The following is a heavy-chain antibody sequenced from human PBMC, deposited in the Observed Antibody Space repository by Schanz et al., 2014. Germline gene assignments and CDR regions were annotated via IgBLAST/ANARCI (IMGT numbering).Heavy chain of an antibody. J-gene: IGHJ4*02. CDR1: GFTFSDYY. CDR3: AKLDGYAYGSMGQEYFDY. D-gene: IGHD5-18*01. Sequence: QVQLVESGGTLVKPGGSLRLSCVVSGFTFSDYYMSWIRQAPGKGLEWVSYISSSSIYTNYADSVKGRFTISRDNSRNTLFLQMISLRAEDTAVYYCAKLDGYAYGSMGQEYFDYWGQGTLVAVSS. V-gene: IGHV3-11*06. CDR2: ISSSSIYT.